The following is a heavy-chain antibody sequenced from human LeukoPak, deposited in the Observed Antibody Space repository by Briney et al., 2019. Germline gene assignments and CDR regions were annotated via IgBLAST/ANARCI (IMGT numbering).Heavy chain of an antibody. J-gene: IGHJ4*02. Sequence: ASVKVSCKASGYTFTSYGISWVRQAPGQGLEWMGWISAYNGNTNYAQKFQGRVTMTRDTSINTAYMELSSLTSEDTAVYYCTRSGLGQGIASDYWGQGTLVTVSS. CDR2: ISAYNGNT. D-gene: IGHD6-13*01. CDR1: GYTFTSYG. CDR3: TRSGLGQGIASDY. V-gene: IGHV1-18*01.